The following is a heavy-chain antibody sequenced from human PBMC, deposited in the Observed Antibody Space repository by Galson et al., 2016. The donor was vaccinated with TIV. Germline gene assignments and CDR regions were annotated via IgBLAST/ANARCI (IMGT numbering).Heavy chain of an antibody. D-gene: IGHD5-24*01. CDR1: GFSFSIYN. J-gene: IGHJ4*02. CDR3: AREGRDGYNPYFES. CDR2: ISTTSSLI. Sequence: SLRLSCAASGFSFSIYNMNWVRQAPGKGLEWISYISTTSSLIYYADSVRGRFTISRDNDKSSLYLQMNSLRAEGTALYYCAREGRDGYNPYFESWGQGTLVTVSS. V-gene: IGHV3-48*01.